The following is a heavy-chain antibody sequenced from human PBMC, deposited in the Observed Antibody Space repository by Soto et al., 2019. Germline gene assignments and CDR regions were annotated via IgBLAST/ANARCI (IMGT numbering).Heavy chain of an antibody. V-gene: IGHV4-39*01. CDR1: GGSISSSSYY. Sequence: QLQLQESGPGLVKPSETLSLTCTVSGGSISSSSYYWGWIRQPPGKGLEWIGSIYYSGSTYYNPSLKSRVTISVDTSKNQFSLKLSSVTAADTAVYYCARQEYYDILTGFWAFWGQGTLVTVSS. D-gene: IGHD3-9*01. J-gene: IGHJ4*02. CDR2: IYYSGST. CDR3: ARQEYYDILTGFWAF.